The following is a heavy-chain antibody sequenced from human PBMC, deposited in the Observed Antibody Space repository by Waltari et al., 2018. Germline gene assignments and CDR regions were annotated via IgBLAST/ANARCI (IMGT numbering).Heavy chain of an antibody. J-gene: IGHJ4*02. D-gene: IGHD3-22*01. CDR3: ARERSSGYYFDY. CDR1: GGTFSAYA. CDR2: IIPIFGTA. Sequence: QVQLVQSGAEVKKPGSSVKVSCKASGGTFSAYALSWGRQAPGQGLLWRGGIIPIFGTANYAQKFQGRVTITADESTSTAYMELSSLRSEDTAVYYCARERSSGYYFDYWGQGTLVTVSS. V-gene: IGHV1-69*01.